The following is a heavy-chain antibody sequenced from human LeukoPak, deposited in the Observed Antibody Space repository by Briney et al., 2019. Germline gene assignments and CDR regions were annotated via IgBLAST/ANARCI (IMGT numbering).Heavy chain of an antibody. V-gene: IGHV4-4*07. CDR1: GGSISSYH. J-gene: IGHJ4*02. CDR3: ARVASSSDLYYFDY. Sequence: SETLSLTCTVSGGSISSYHWSWIRQPAGKGLEWIGRIYTSGSTNYNPSLKSRVTMSVDTSKNQFSLKLSSVTAADTAVYYCARVASSSDLYYFDYWGQGTLVTVSS. D-gene: IGHD6-6*01. CDR2: IYTSGST.